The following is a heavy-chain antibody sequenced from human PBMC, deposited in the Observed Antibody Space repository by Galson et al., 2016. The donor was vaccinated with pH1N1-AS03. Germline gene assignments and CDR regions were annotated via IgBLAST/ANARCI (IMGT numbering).Heavy chain of an antibody. CDR2: IYLRGST. D-gene: IGHD2/OR15-2a*01. CDR3: ARVLTPGYFHTMDV. Sequence: ETLSLTCAVSGDSVSGGHWWPWVRQSPGKGLEWIGYIYLRGSTDYTPPLADRVIISADRSTNDFSLTLSSVTAADTAVYYCARVLTPGYFHTMDVWGRGTTVTVSS. CDR1: GDSVSGGHW. V-gene: IGHV4-4*02. J-gene: IGHJ6*02.